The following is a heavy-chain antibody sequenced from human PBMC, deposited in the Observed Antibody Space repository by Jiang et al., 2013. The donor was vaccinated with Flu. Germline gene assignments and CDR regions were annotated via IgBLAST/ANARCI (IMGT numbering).Heavy chain of an antibody. CDR1: GGSIGSTEFY. CDR2: IYTSGST. CDR3: AREGIQNLYYYYYGMDV. Sequence: GLVKPSQTLSLTCSVSGGSIGSTEFYWSWIRQPAGKGLEWIGRIYTSGSTNYNPSLKSRVTISVDTSKNQFSLKLSSVTAADTAVYYCAREGIQNLYYYYYGMDVWGQGTTVTVSS. J-gene: IGHJ6*02. D-gene: IGHD5-18*01. V-gene: IGHV4-61*02.